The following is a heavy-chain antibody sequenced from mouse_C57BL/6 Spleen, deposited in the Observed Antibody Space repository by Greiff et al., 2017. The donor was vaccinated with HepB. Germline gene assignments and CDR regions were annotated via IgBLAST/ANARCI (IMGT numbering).Heavy chain of an antibody. V-gene: IGHV1-63*01. CDR3: ARFPDGYYWYFDV. Sequence: VQLQESGAELVRPGTSVKMSCKASGYTFTNYWIGWAKQRPGHGLEWIGDIYPGGGYTNYNEKFKGKATLTADKSSSTAYMQFSSLTSEDSAIYYCARFPDGYYWYFDVWGTGTTVTVSS. J-gene: IGHJ1*03. CDR1: GYTFTNYW. CDR2: IYPGGGYT. D-gene: IGHD2-3*01.